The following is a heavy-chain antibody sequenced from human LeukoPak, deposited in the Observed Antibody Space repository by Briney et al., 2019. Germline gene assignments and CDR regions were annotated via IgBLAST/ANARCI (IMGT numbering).Heavy chain of an antibody. CDR3: ARDLAAAGLYYYMDV. Sequence: ASVKVSCKASGYTFTSYGISWVRQAPGQGLEWMGWISAYNGNTNYAQKLQGRVTMTTDTSTSTAYMELSSLRSEDTAVYYCARDLAAAGLYYYMDVWGKGTTVTVSS. J-gene: IGHJ6*03. D-gene: IGHD6-13*01. CDR1: GYTFTSYG. V-gene: IGHV1-18*01. CDR2: ISAYNGNT.